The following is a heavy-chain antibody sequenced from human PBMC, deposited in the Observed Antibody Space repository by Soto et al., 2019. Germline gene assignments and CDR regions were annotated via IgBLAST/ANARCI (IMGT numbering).Heavy chain of an antibody. CDR1: GGSISTFY. CDR3: ARGNYDFLTGYYIEYFDY. D-gene: IGHD3-9*01. Sequence: SETLSLTCTVSGGSISTFYWSWIRQPPGKGLEWIGYIYYSGSTNYNPSLKSRVTISVDTSKNQFSLKLSSVTAADTAVYYCARGNYDFLTGYYIEYFDYWGQGTLVTVSS. J-gene: IGHJ4*02. CDR2: IYYSGST. V-gene: IGHV4-59*01.